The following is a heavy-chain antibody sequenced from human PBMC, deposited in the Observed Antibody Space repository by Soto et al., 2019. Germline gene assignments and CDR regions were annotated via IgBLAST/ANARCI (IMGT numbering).Heavy chain of an antibody. J-gene: IGHJ6*02. CDR3: AASLTVTTYGMDV. CDR2: IVVGSGNT. V-gene: IGHV1-58*01. CDR1: GFTFTSSD. D-gene: IGHD4-17*01. Sequence: SVKVSCKASGFTFTSSDVQWVRQARGQRLEWIGWIVVGSGNTNYAQKFQERVTITRDMSTSTAYMELSSLRSEDTAVYYCAASLTVTTYGMDVWGQGTTVTVSS.